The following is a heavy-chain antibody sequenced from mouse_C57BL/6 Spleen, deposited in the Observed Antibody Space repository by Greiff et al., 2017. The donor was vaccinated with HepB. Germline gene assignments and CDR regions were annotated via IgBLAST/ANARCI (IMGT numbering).Heavy chain of an antibody. CDR1: GYTFTDYY. V-gene: IGHV1-26*01. CDR2: INPNNGGT. CDR3: AGGTTVVARYFDY. Sequence: VQLQQSGPELVKPGASVKISCKASGYTFTDYYMNWVKQSHGKSLEWIGDINPNNGGTSYNQKVKGKATVTVDKSSSTAYMELRSLTSEDSAVYYCAGGTTVVARYFDYWGQGTTLTVSS. D-gene: IGHD1-1*01. J-gene: IGHJ2*01.